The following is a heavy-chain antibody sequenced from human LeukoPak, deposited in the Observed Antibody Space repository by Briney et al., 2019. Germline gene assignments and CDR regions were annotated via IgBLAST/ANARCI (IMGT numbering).Heavy chain of an antibody. CDR1: GGSISSYY. CDR3: ATRGHYHDSRRDAFDI. Sequence: SETLSLTCTVSGGSISSYYWSWIRQPPGKGLEWIGYIYYSGSTNYNPSLKSRVTISVDTSKNQFSLKLSSVTAADTAVYYCATRGHYHDSRRDAFDIWGQGPMVTVSS. CDR2: IYYSGST. J-gene: IGHJ3*02. D-gene: IGHD3-22*01. V-gene: IGHV4-59*01.